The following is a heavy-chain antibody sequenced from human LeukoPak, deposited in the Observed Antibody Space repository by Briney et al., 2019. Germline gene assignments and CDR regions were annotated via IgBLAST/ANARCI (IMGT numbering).Heavy chain of an antibody. V-gene: IGHV3-23*01. CDR1: GFTLSSYA. CDR2: ISGSGGST. J-gene: IGHJ4*02. D-gene: IGHD6-19*01. Sequence: GGSLRLSCAASGFTLSSYAMSWVRQAPGKGLEWVSAISGSGGSTYYADSVKGRFTISRDNSKNTLYLQMNSLRAEDTAVYYCPKVPPGIAVAGHFDYWGQGTLVTVSS. CDR3: PKVPPGIAVAGHFDY.